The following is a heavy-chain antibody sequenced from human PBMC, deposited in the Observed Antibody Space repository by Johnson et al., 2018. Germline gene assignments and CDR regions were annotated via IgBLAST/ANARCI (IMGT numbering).Heavy chain of an antibody. D-gene: IGHD3-22*01. Sequence: QVQLVQSGGGVVQPGRSLRLSCAASGFTFSSYAMHWVRQAPGKGLEWVAVISYDGSNKYYADSVKGRFTISRDNSKNTLYLQMNSPRAENTAVYYCARGDSSGYYDAFDIWGQGTMVTVSS. J-gene: IGHJ3*02. CDR2: ISYDGSNK. V-gene: IGHV3-30-3*01. CDR1: GFTFSSYA. CDR3: ARGDSSGYYDAFDI.